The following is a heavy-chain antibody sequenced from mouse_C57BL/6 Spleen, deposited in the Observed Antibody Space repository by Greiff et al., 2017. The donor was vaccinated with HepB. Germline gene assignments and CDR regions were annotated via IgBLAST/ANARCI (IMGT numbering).Heavy chain of an antibody. V-gene: IGHV1-18*01. CDR2: INPNNGGT. J-gene: IGHJ3*01. CDR1: GYTFTDYN. Sequence: EVKLVESGPELVKPGASVKIPCKASGYTFTDYNMDWVKQSHGKSLEWIGDINPNNGGTIYNQKFKGKATLTVDKSSSTAYMELRSLTSEDTAVYYCARILDVRLRGGAWFAYWGQGTLVTVSA. D-gene: IGHD2-4*01. CDR3: ARILDVRLRGGAWFAY.